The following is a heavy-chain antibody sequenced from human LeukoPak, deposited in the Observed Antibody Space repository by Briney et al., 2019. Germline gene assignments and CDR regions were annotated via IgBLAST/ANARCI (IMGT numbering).Heavy chain of an antibody. V-gene: IGHV3-23*01. CDR1: GFTFSSYA. CDR3: AKDPAVADPVDY. J-gene: IGHJ4*02. CDR2: ISGSGGST. D-gene: IGHD6-19*01. Sequence: GGSLRLSCAASGFTFSSYAMSWVRQAPXXXXXWVSAISGSGGSTYYADSVKGRFTISRDNSKNTLYLQMNSLRAEDTAVYYCAKDPAVADPVDYWGQGTLVTVSS.